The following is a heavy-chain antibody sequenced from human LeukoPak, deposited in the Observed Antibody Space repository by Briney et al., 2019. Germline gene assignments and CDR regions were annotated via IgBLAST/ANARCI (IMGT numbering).Heavy chain of an antibody. J-gene: IGHJ4*02. V-gene: IGHV3-7*03. CDR2: IKQDGSEK. CDR3: AKDISGPFDFDY. Sequence: PGGSLRLSCAASRFTFSNYWMSWVRQAPGKGLEWVAKIKQDGSEKYYVDSVKGRFTISRDNAKNSLYLQMNSLRAEDAAVYYCAKDISGPFDFDYWGQGTLVTVSS. CDR1: RFTFSNYW. D-gene: IGHD1-20*01.